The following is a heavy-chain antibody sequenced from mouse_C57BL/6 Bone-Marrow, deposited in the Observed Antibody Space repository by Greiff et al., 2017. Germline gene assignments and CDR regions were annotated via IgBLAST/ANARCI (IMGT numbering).Heavy chain of an antibody. CDR2: INPSSGYT. CDR3: ARDYSNYVSLYYFDY. V-gene: IGHV1-4*01. D-gene: IGHD2-5*01. J-gene: IGHJ2*01. Sequence: QVQLQQSGAELARPGASVKMSCKASGYTFTSYTMHWVKQRPGQGLEWIGYINPSSGYTKYNQKFKDKATLTADKSSSTAYMQLSSLTSEDSAVYYCARDYSNYVSLYYFDYWGQGTTLTVSS. CDR1: GYTFTSYT.